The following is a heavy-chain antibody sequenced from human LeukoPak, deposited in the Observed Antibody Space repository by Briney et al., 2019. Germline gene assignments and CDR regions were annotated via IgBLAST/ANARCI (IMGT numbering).Heavy chain of an antibody. Sequence: SETLSLTCTVSGGSISSYYWSWIRQPAGKGLEWIGRIYTSGSTNYNPSLKSRVTMSVDTPKNQFSLKLSSVTAADTAVYYCASSTQQLAENWFDPWGEGTLVTVSS. CDR2: IYTSGST. J-gene: IGHJ5*02. D-gene: IGHD6-13*01. V-gene: IGHV4-4*07. CDR1: GGSISSYY. CDR3: ASSTQQLAENWFDP.